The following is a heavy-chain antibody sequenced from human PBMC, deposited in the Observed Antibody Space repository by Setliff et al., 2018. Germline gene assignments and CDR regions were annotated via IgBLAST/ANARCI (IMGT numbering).Heavy chain of an antibody. V-gene: IGHV1-8*01. CDR2: IKPSDGGT. J-gene: IGHJ4*02. D-gene: IGHD1-26*01. CDR1: GYSFTSFD. CDR3: ARGVGAVGDF. Sequence: ASVKVSCKTSGYSFTSFDVNWVRQATGQGLEWLGYIKPSDGGTKYAQKLQGRVTMTRDISTSTFYMELSSLTSEDTALYYCARGVGAVGDFWGQGTLVTVAS.